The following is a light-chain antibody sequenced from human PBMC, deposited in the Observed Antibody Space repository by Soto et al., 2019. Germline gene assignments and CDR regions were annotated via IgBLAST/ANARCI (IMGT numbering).Light chain of an antibody. CDR2: GAS. J-gene: IGKJ4*01. CDR3: QPHNNWPVVT. V-gene: IGKV3-15*01. Sequence: EMVLTQSPAPLSGSPGERVTLSCRASRSISRNLAWYQQKPGQAPRLLIYGASTRATGIPDRFSGRGSGTESTLTINGLQSEDFATYYCQPHNNWPVVTFGGGTRVEIK. CDR1: RSISRN.